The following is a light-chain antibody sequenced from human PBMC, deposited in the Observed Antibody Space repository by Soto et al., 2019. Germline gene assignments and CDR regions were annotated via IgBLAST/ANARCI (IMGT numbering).Light chain of an antibody. CDR2: DAS. Sequence: ETVLTQSPATLSLSPGESASLSCRASQSVSNYVAWYQQKPGQAPRLLISDASNRATGIPARFSGSGSGTDFTLTISSLEPEDFAVYYCQQRSNWPLTFGGGTKVEIK. V-gene: IGKV3-11*01. CDR1: QSVSNY. CDR3: QQRSNWPLT. J-gene: IGKJ4*01.